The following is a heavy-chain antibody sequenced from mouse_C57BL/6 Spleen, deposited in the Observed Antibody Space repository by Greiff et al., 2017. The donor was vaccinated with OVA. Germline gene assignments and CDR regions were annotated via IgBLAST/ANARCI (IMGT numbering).Heavy chain of an antibody. Sequence: EVKVVESGGGLVKPGGSLKLSCAASGFTFSSYAMSWVRQTPEKRLEWVATISDGGSYTYYPDNVKGRFTISRDNAKNNLYLQMSHLKSEDTAMYYCARDSSGYSFDYWRQGTTLTVSS. CDR1: GFTFSSYA. V-gene: IGHV5-4*01. D-gene: IGHD3-2*02. CDR3: ARDSSGYSFDY. J-gene: IGHJ2*01. CDR2: ISDGGSYT.